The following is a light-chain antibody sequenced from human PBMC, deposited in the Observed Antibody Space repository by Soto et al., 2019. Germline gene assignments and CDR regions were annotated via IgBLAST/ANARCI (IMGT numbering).Light chain of an antibody. V-gene: IGKV1-33*01. CDR2: DAS. Sequence: DIQMTQSPSSLSASVGDRVTITCQATQASSNYLNWYQQKPGKAPKLLIYDASNLETGVPSRFSASGSGTDFTFTISSLHTEDIATYYCQQYDTLQLSFGGGTKVEIK. J-gene: IGKJ4*01. CDR3: QQYDTLQLS. CDR1: QASSNY.